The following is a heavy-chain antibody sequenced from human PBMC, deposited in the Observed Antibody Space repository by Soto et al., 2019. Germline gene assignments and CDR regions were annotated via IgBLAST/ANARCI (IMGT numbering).Heavy chain of an antibody. CDR3: ARDLGLQAFDY. D-gene: IGHD2-15*01. CDR2: IRNDGSRE. J-gene: IGHJ4*02. Sequence: QVQLVESGGGVVQPGGSLRLSCAASGIIFSRSGMHWVCQAPGKGLEWVALIRNDGSREYYADSVKGRFTISRDNSKSAVYLQMNSLKAEDTAVYYCARDLGLQAFDYWGQGTVVTVSS. V-gene: IGHV3-30*02. CDR1: GIIFSRSG.